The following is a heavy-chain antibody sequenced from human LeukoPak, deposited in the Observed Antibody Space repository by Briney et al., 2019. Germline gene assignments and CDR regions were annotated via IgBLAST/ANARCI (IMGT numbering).Heavy chain of an antibody. CDR3: ARHGPKPESYNSGMQY. Sequence: GESLKISCQGSGYSFSTYCIAWVRQVPGKGLEWMGIIYPSDSDTRYNPSFQGQVIISTDKSISTAYLQWSSLKASDTAMYYCARHGPKPESYNSGMQYWGQGTLVTVSS. D-gene: IGHD3-10*01. J-gene: IGHJ4*02. CDR2: IYPSDSDT. CDR1: GYSFSTYC. V-gene: IGHV5-51*01.